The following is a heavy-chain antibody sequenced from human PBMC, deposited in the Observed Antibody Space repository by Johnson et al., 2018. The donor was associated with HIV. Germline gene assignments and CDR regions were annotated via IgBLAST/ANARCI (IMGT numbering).Heavy chain of an antibody. CDR2: ISGSGSTI. V-gene: IGHV3-23*04. D-gene: IGHD3-3*01. CDR1: GFTLSSYA. CDR3: STHSDFWRPDAFDI. J-gene: IGHJ3*02. Sequence: DVQLVESGGGLVQPGGSLRLSCAASGFTLSSYAMSWVRQAPGKGLEWVSAISGSGSTISYADSVKGRFPISRDNAKNSLYLQMNSLRAEDTAVYYCSTHSDFWRPDAFDIWGQGTMVTVSS.